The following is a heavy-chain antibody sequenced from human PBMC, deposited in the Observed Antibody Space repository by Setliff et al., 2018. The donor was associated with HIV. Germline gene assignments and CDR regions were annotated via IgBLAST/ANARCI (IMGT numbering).Heavy chain of an antibody. CDR1: GFIFSSYW. CDR2: INGDGSTT. V-gene: IGHV3-74*03. Sequence: PGGSLRLSCAASGFIFSSYWMYWVRQGPGKGLVWVSRINGDGSTTTYADSVKGRFTISRDNAKNTLYLQMNSLRADDTAVYYCASGQWLGSLGHHWGQGTLVTVPQ. J-gene: IGHJ5*02. CDR3: ASGQWLGSLGHH. D-gene: IGHD6-19*01.